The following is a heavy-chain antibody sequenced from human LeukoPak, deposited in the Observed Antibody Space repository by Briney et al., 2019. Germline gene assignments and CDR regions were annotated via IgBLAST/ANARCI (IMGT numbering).Heavy chain of an antibody. Sequence: RSQTLSHTCDISGDSVSIDSATWNWIRQSPSRRLEWLGRTYYRSAWYTDYAVSVQSRITIKPDTSTNQFSLQLYSLTPEDTAVYYCSRGIPVAGFDYSGQGTLVTVSS. V-gene: IGHV6-1*01. CDR3: SRGIPVAGFDY. J-gene: IGHJ4*02. CDR1: GDSVSIDSAT. D-gene: IGHD6-19*01. CDR2: TYYRSAWYT.